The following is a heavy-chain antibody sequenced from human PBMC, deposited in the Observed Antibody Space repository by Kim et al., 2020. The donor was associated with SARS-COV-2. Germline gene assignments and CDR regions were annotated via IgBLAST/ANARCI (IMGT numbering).Heavy chain of an antibody. CDR1: GYTFTGYY. V-gene: IGHV1-2*06. D-gene: IGHD2-15*01. Sequence: ASVKVSCKASGYTFTGYYMHWVRQAPGQGLEWMGRINPNSGGTNYAQKFQGRVTMTRDMSISTAYMELSRLRSDDTAVYYFARDSPRDLRCSGGSCSDYWGQGTLVTVSS. CDR3: ARDSPRDLRCSGGSCSDY. CDR2: INPNSGGT. J-gene: IGHJ4*02.